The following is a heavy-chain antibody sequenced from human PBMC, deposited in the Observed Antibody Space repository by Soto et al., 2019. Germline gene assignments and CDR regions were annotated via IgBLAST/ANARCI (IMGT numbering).Heavy chain of an antibody. CDR2: VYHRWTT. J-gene: IGHJ4*02. CDR3: ATRDMATWTEF. V-gene: IGHV4-4*02. D-gene: IGHD5-12*01. Sequence: SETLSLTGAVSGGSIRSANWWSWVRQPPGKGLEWIGEVYHRWTTNYNPSLKSRVTISIDESKNQLSLKLTSVTAADTAVYYCATRDMATWTEFWGQGTLVTVSS. CDR1: GGSIRSANW.